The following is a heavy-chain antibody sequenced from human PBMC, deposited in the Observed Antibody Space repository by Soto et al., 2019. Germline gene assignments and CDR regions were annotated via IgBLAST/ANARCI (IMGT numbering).Heavy chain of an antibody. CDR3: ATVGLLAGNKPITLEF. V-gene: IGHV3-7*03. Sequence: SLRLSCAASGFTFSSYWMSWVRQAPGRGLEWVANINQDATRQSFVDSVEGRFSISRDNAKNSVYLQMNNLRVDETAVYYCATVGLLAGNKPITLEFWGQGTLVTVSS. CDR1: GFTFSSYW. J-gene: IGHJ4*02. D-gene: IGHD2-15*01. CDR2: INQDATRQ.